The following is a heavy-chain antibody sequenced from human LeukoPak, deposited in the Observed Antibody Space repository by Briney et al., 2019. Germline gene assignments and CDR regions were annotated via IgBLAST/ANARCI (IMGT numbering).Heavy chain of an antibody. Sequence: TGGSLRLPCAASGFTFSSYGMHWVRQAPGKGLEWVAFIRYDGSNKYYADSVKGRFTISRDNSKNTLYLQMNSLRAEDTAVYYCAKDRLPYYYDSSGYLFDYWGQGTLVTVSS. V-gene: IGHV3-30*02. CDR1: GFTFSSYG. D-gene: IGHD3-22*01. J-gene: IGHJ4*02. CDR3: AKDRLPYYYDSSGYLFDY. CDR2: IRYDGSNK.